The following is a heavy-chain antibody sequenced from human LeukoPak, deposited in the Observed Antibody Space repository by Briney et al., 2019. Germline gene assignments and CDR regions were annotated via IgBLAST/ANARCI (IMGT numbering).Heavy chain of an antibody. V-gene: IGHV4-39*07. D-gene: IGHD3-9*01. CDR3: ASTLYDVLTGYRFDY. CDR2: IYYSGST. CDR1: GGSTSGSSYY. Sequence: PSETLSLTCTVSGGSTSGSSYYWGWIRQPPGKGLEWIGSIYYSGSTYYNPSLKSRVTISVDTSKNQFSLKLSSVTAADTAVYYCASTLYDVLTGYRFDYWGQGTLVTVSS. J-gene: IGHJ4*02.